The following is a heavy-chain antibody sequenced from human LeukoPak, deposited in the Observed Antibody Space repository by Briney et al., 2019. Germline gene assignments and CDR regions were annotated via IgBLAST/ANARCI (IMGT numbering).Heavy chain of an antibody. CDR3: ARHPYYYDSSGYLNWFDP. D-gene: IGHD3-22*01. CDR2: IYYSGST. CDR1: GVSISSYY. Sequence: SETLSLTCTVSGVSISSYYWSWIRQPPGKGLEWIGYIYYSGSTNYNPSLKSRVTISVDTSKNQFSLKLSSVTAADTAVYYCARHPYYYDSSGYLNWFDPWGQGTLVTVSS. V-gene: IGHV4-59*08. J-gene: IGHJ5*02.